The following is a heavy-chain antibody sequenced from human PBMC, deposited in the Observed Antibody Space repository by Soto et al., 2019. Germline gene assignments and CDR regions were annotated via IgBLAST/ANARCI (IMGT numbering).Heavy chain of an antibody. CDR1: GFTVSSHF. Sequence: GGSLRLSCTASGFTVSSHFMSWVRQAPGRGLEWVAVLYTGVMTKYTDSVKGRFTISRDNSKNTLYLQMNSLRAEDTGVYYCAREYCSSTTCRSFDYWGQGTLVTVSS. D-gene: IGHD2-2*01. CDR3: AREYCSSTTCRSFDY. V-gene: IGHV3-66*01. CDR2: LYTGVMT. J-gene: IGHJ4*02.